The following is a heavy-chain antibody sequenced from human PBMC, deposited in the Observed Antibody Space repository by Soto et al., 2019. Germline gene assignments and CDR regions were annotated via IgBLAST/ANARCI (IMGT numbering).Heavy chain of an antibody. D-gene: IGHD3-3*01. CDR1: GGTFGNSA. Sequence: QVQLVQSGAEVKKPGSSVNVSCKTSGGTFGNSAVTWVRQAPGQGLEWLGGIVPMFGTANYAQKFQGRVNSTAAESTITAYMELNSLNTDDTAVYYCARDGDPLSDFWSGPLGGGRFDPWGQGTLVTVSS. CDR3: ARDGDPLSDFWSGPLGGGRFDP. V-gene: IGHV1-69*12. CDR2: IVPMFGTA. J-gene: IGHJ5*02.